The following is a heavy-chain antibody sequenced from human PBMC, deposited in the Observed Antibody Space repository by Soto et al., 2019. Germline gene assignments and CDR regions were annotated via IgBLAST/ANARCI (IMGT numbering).Heavy chain of an antibody. D-gene: IGHD6-6*01. Sequence: QVQLVQSGAEVKKPGSSVKVSCKASGGTFSSYAISWVRQAPGQGLEWMGGIIPIFGTANYAQKFQGRVTITADESTSTAYMELSSLRSEDTAVYHCAIERWYSSSAKYYYYGMDVWGQGTTVTVSS. V-gene: IGHV1-69*01. CDR3: AIERWYSSSAKYYYYGMDV. J-gene: IGHJ6*02. CDR2: IIPIFGTA. CDR1: GGTFSSYA.